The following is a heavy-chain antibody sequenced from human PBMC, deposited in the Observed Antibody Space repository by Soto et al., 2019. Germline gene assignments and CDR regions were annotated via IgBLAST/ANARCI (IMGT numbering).Heavy chain of an antibody. D-gene: IGHD3-22*01. J-gene: IGHJ2*01. CDR2: IYYSGST. Sequence: QVQLQESGLGLVKPSQTLSLTCTVSGGSISSGGYYWSWIRQHPGKGLEWIGYIYYSGSTYYNPSLKSRVTISVDTSKNQFSLKLSSVTAADTAVYYCARSYDSSGYHYWYFDLWGRGTLVTVSS. CDR3: ARSYDSSGYHYWYFDL. CDR1: GGSISSGGYY. V-gene: IGHV4-31*03.